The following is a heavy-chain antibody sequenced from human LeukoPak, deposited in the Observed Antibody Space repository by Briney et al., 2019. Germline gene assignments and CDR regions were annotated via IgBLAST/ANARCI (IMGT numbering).Heavy chain of an antibody. CDR3: AGSVRQILTEFDY. CDR2: INPTGAGT. D-gene: IGHD2-8*02. Sequence: ASVKVSCKASGYTFTSHYMHWMRQAPGQGLEWMGIINPTGAGTNYAQKFQGRVTMTSDTSTSTVYMELSSLRSEDTAVYYCAGSVRQILTEFDYWGQGTLVTVSS. J-gene: IGHJ4*02. V-gene: IGHV1-46*01. CDR1: GYTFTSHY.